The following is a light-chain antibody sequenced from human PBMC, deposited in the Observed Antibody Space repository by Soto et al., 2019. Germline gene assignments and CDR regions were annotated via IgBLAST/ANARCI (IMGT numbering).Light chain of an antibody. CDR1: SSDVGGYNY. CDR3: SSYTSTSTPCV. V-gene: IGLV2-14*01. CDR2: EVS. J-gene: IGLJ1*01. Sequence: QSALTQPASVSGSPGQSITISCTGTSSDVGGYNYVSWYQQHPGKAPKLIIYEVSHRPSGASNHFSGYKSGNTASLTTSGLQPEDEADYYCSSYTSTSTPCVFGTGTKLTVL.